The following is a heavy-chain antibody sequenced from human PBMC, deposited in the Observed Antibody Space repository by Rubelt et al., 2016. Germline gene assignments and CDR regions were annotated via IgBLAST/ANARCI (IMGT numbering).Heavy chain of an antibody. CDR3: VRRVGNWYFDL. V-gene: IGHV3-21*01. D-gene: IGHD1-26*01. Sequence: EVQLVESGGNLVQPGGCLRLSCAASGFTFRTSSMTWVRQTPGKGLEWVSFISSNSAYIYYADSVKGRFTISRDNAKNTLYLQMNSLVVEDTAVYSCVRRVGNWYFDLWGRGTLVTVSS. CDR2: ISSNSAYI. J-gene: IGHJ2*01. CDR1: GFTFRTSS.